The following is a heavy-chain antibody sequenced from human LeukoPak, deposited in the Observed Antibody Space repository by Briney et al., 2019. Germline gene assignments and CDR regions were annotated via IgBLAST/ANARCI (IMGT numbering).Heavy chain of an antibody. CDR3: AKDPDGAPAPHYFDY. Sequence: GGSLRLSCAASGFTFSSYGMHWVRQAPGKGLEWVAVISYDGSNKYYADSVKGRFTISRDNSKNTLYLQMNSLRAEDTAVYYCAKDPDGAPAPHYFDYWGQGTLVTVSS. CDR2: ISYDGSNK. CDR1: GFTFSSYG. V-gene: IGHV3-30*18. D-gene: IGHD2-2*01. J-gene: IGHJ4*02.